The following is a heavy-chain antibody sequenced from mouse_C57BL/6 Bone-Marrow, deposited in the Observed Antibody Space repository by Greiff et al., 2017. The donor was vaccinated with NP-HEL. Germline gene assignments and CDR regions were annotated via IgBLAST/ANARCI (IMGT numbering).Heavy chain of an antibody. CDR1: GFTFSSYG. V-gene: IGHV5-6*01. J-gene: IGHJ2*01. CDR3: ARSITTVVAPLGY. Sequence: EVKLVESGGDLVKPGGSLKLSCAASGFTFSSYGMSWVRQTPDKRLEWVATISSGGSYTYYPDSVKGRFTISRDNAKNTLYLQMSSLKSEDTAMYYCARSITTVVAPLGYWGQGTTLTVSS. CDR2: ISSGGSYT. D-gene: IGHD1-1*01.